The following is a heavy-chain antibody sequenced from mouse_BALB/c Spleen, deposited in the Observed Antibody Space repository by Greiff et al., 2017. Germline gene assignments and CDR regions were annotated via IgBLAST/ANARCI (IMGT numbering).Heavy chain of an antibody. D-gene: IGHD1-1*01. CDR2: IFPGTGTT. V-gene: IGHV1S132*01. J-gene: IGHJ2*01. CDR3: ARSDYYGSSFDY. Sequence: QVQLQQSGAELVNPGASVKLSCKTSGYTFTSYWIQWVKQRPGQGLGWIGEIFPGTGTTYYNEKFKGKATLTIDTSSSTAYMQLSSLTSEDSAVYFCARSDYYGSSFDYWGQGTTLTVSS. CDR1: GYTFTSYW.